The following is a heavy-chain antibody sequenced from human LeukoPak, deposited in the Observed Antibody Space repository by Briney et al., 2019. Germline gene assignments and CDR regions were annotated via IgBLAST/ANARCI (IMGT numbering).Heavy chain of an antibody. V-gene: IGHV4-34*01. CDR1: GGSFSGNY. CDR2: INHSGST. CDR3: ARGYNWGSYYTY. D-gene: IGHD1-26*01. J-gene: IGHJ4*02. Sequence: SETLSLTCVVYGGSFSGNYWSWIRQPPGKGLGWIGEINHSGSTNYNPSLKSRVTISVDTSKNQFSLSLSSVTAADTAVYYCARGYNWGSYYTYWGQGTLVTVSS.